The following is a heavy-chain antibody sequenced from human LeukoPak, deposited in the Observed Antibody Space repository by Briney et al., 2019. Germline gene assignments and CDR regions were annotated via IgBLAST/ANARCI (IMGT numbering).Heavy chain of an antibody. CDR2: ISGSGGST. Sequence: PGGSLRLSCAASGFTFSSYAMSWVRQAPGKGLEWVSAISGSGGSTYYADSVKGRFTISRDNSKDTLFLQMNSLKAEDTAVYYCAKASRQAAVASPLDYWGQGTLVTVSS. CDR3: AKASRQAAVASPLDY. CDR1: GFTFSSYA. J-gene: IGHJ4*02. V-gene: IGHV3-23*01. D-gene: IGHD6-19*01.